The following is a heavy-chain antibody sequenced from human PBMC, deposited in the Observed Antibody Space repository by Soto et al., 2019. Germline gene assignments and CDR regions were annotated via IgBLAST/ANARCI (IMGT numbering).Heavy chain of an antibody. CDR1: GYTFNFYG. D-gene: IGHD3-16*01. V-gene: IGHV1-18*01. CDR2: ISGFNGNT. J-gene: IGHJ4*02. CDR3: ARIGVSSGHESPDFDS. Sequence: QVQLVQSGAEVKKPGASVKVSCKASGYTFNFYGITWVRQAPGQGLEWMGWISGFNGNTNYAADLQGRVTMTTATSTSTAYMELRGLRSDDTAVYYCARIGVSSGHESPDFDSWGQGILVTVSS.